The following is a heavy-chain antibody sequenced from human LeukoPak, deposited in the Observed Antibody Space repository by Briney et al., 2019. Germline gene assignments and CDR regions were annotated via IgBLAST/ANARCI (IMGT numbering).Heavy chain of an antibody. J-gene: IGHJ4*02. CDR3: AWEGIAARSKFDY. D-gene: IGHD6-6*01. V-gene: IGHV1-46*03. Sequence: ASVKVSCKASGYTFTSYYMLWVRQAPGQGLEWMGIINPSGGSTSYAQKFQGRVTMTRDPPTNTVYMELRSLRYEDTAVYYCAWEGIAARSKFDYWGQGTLVTVSS. CDR1: GYTFTSYY. CDR2: INPSGGST.